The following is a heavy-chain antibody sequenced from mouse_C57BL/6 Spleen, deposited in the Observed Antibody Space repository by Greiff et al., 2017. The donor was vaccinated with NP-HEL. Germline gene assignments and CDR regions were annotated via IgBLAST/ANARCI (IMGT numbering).Heavy chain of an antibody. V-gene: IGHV1-53*01. CDR1: GYTFTSYW. CDR2: INPSNGGT. J-gene: IGHJ2*01. D-gene: IGHD2-2*01. CDR3: ARWGLRTFDY. Sequence: QVQLKESGTELVKPGASVKLSCKASGYTFTSYWMHWVKQRPGHGLEWIGNINPSNGGTNYNEKFKSKATLTVDKSSSTAYMQLSSLTSEDSAVYYCARWGLRTFDYWGQGTTLTVSS.